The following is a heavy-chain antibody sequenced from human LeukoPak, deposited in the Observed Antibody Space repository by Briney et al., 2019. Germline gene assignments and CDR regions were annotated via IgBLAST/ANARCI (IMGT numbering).Heavy chain of an antibody. CDR1: GGSISTTIYY. CDR3: ARYSSRDAFDI. V-gene: IGHV4-39*01. J-gene: IGHJ3*02. D-gene: IGHD6-13*01. Sequence: PSETLSLTCTVSGGSISTTIYYWGWIRQPPGKGLEWIGSIYYTGITFYNASLKSRVTISVDTSKNQFSLDLSSVTAADTALYYCARYSSRDAFDIWGQGTMVTVSS. CDR2: IYYTGIT.